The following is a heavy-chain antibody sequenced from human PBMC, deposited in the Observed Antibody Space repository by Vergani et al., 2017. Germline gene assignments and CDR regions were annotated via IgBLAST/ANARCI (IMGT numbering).Heavy chain of an antibody. CDR3: ARDGPLGHIVVVTAGSTGGFDP. Sequence: EVQLVESGGGLVKPGGSLRLSCAASGFTFSSYSMNWVRQAPGKGLEWVSSISSSSSYIYYADSVKGRFTISRDNAKNSLYLQMNSLRAEDTAVYYCARDGPLGHIVVVTAGSTGGFDPWGQGTLVTVSS. J-gene: IGHJ5*02. V-gene: IGHV3-21*01. CDR1: GFTFSSYS. CDR2: ISSSSSYI. D-gene: IGHD2-21*02.